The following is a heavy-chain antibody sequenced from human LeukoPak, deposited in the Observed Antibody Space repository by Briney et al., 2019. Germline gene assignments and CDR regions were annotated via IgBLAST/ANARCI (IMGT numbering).Heavy chain of an antibody. J-gene: IGHJ4*02. Sequence: PGGSLRLSCAASGFTFSSYTMNWVRQAPGKGLEWVSSISSSGTYIYYADSVKGRFTISRDNAKNSLYLQMNSLRAEDTAVYFCAREGGSGSWHYFDYWGQGTLVTVSS. CDR3: AREGGSGSWHYFDY. CDR1: GFTFSSYT. V-gene: IGHV3-21*04. D-gene: IGHD3-10*01. CDR2: ISSSGTYI.